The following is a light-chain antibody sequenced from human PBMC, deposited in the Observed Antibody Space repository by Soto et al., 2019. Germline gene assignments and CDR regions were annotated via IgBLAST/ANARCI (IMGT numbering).Light chain of an antibody. J-gene: IGLJ2*01. CDR3: TSQTSKRGPLV. Sequence: QSALTQPASVSGSLGQSITISCIGSTSDIGGYRYVSWYQQYPGKAPKLIIYEVNYRPSGVSNRFSGSKSGNTASLIISGLQPEDEASYYCTSQTSKRGPLVVGGGTQLTVL. V-gene: IGLV2-14*01. CDR1: TSDIGGYRY. CDR2: EVN.